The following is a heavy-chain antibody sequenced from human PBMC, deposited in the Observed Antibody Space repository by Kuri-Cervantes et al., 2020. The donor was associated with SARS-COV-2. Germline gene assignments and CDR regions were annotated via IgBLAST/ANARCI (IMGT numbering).Heavy chain of an antibody. J-gene: IGHJ6*04. CDR3: AREPDVNRGYSGYDGFLDV. CDR2: IYASGST. V-gene: IGHV4-4*07. D-gene: IGHD5-12*01. CDR1: GGSMNSYY. Sequence: SETLSLTCIVSGGSMNSYYWSWIRQPAGKGLEWIGRIYASGSTNYNPSLKSRVTMSVDTSKNQFSLKLSSVTAADTAVYYCAREPDVNRGYSGYDGFLDVWGKGTTVTVSS.